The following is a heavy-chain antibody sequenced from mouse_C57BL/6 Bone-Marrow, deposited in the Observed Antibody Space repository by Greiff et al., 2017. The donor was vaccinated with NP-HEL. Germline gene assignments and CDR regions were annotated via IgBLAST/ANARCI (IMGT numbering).Heavy chain of an antibody. CDR1: GFSLTSYG. Sequence: QVQLQQSGPGLVQPSQSLSITCTVSGFSLTSYGVHWVRQSPGKGLEWLGVIWRGGSTDYNAAFMSRLSITKDNYKSQVFFKMTSLQADDTAIYYCAKKGAVVARNYAMDYWGQGTSVTVSS. D-gene: IGHD1-1*01. V-gene: IGHV2-5*01. CDR3: AKKGAVVARNYAMDY. CDR2: IWRGGST. J-gene: IGHJ4*01.